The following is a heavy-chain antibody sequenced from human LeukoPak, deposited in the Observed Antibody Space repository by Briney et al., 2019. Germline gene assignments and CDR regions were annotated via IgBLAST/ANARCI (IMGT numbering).Heavy chain of an antibody. CDR3: AREGSGYYIDH. CDR1: GFTFSSYW. Sequence: PGGSLRLSCAASGFTFSSYWMSLVRQAPGKGLEWVANIKQGGSEKYYVDSVKGRFTISRDNAKNSLYLQMNSLRAEDTAVYFCAREGSGYYIDHWGQGTLVTVSS. CDR2: IKQGGSEK. J-gene: IGHJ4*02. D-gene: IGHD3-22*01. V-gene: IGHV3-7*01.